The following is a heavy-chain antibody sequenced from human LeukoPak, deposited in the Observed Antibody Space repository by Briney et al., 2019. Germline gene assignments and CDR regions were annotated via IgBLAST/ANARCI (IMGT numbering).Heavy chain of an antibody. CDR3: AKGRNPGYSSGWYGY. CDR2: ISWNSGSI. V-gene: IGHV3-9*01. CDR1: GFTFDDYA. D-gene: IGHD6-19*01. J-gene: IGHJ4*02. Sequence: GGSLRLSCAASGFTFDDYAMHWVRQAPGKGLEWVSGISWNSGSIGYADSVKGRFTISRDNAKNSLYLQMNSLRAEDTALYYCAKGRNPGYSSGWYGYWGQGTLVTVSS.